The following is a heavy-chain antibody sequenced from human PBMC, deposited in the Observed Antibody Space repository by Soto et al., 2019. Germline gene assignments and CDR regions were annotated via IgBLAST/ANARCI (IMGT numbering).Heavy chain of an antibody. CDR2: IWDDGGDK. CDR1: GFTFSSFG. D-gene: IGHD3-22*01. CDR3: ARVGYYDSSGDY. J-gene: IGHJ4*02. V-gene: IGHV3-33*01. Sequence: QVQLVESGGGVVQPGKSVRLSCAASGFTFSSFGMHWVRQAPGKGLEWVAVIWDDGGDKYSADSVKGRFTISRDNSKNTLYLQMNSRRHEDTAVYYCARVGYYDSSGDYWGQGTLVTVSS.